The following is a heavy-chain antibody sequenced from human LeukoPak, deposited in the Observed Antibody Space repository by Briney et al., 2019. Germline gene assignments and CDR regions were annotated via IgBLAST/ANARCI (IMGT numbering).Heavy chain of an antibody. CDR2: INPNSGNT. D-gene: IGHD4-17*01. V-gene: IGHV1-8*01. J-gene: IGHJ6*02. CDR1: GYTFTSHD. Sequence: ASVKVSCKASGYTFTSHDINWVRQATGQGLEWMGWINPNSGNTGYAQKFQGRVTMTRNTSISTAYMELSSLRSEDTAVYYCARAHGDYEYYYYGMDVWGQGTTVTVSS. CDR3: ARAHGDYEYYYYGMDV.